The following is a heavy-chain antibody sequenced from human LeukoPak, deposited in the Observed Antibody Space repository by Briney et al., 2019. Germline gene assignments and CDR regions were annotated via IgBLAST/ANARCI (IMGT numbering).Heavy chain of an antibody. V-gene: IGHV4-59*01. CDR3: ARTGQTYGDCYYGMDV. J-gene: IGHJ6*04. CDR2: IYYSGST. CDR1: GGSISSYY. Sequence: PSETLSLTCTVSGGSISSYYWSWIRQPPGKGLEWIGYIYYSGSTNYNPSLKSRVTISVDTSKNQFSLKLSSVTAADTAVYYCARTGQTYGDCYYGMDVWGKGTTVTVSS. D-gene: IGHD4-17*01.